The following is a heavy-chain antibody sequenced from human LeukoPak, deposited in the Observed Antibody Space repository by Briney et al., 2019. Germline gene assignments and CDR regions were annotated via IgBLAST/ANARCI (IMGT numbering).Heavy chain of an antibody. CDR3: ARHGSRRYQRTENWFDP. V-gene: IGHV4-34*01. D-gene: IGHD2-2*01. CDR2: INHSGST. J-gene: IGHJ5*02. CDR1: GGSFSGYY. Sequence: SETLSLTCAVYGGSFSGYYWSWIRQPPGKGLEWIGEINHSGSTNYNPSLKSRVTISVDTSKNQFSLKLSSVTAADTAVYYCARHGSRRYQRTENWFDPWGQGTLVTVSS.